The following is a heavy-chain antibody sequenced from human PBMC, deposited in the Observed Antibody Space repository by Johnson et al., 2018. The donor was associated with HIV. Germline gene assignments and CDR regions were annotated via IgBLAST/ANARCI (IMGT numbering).Heavy chain of an antibody. J-gene: IGHJ3*02. CDR1: GFTFSSYG. V-gene: IGHV3-30*18. CDR3: AKERGSHSGACDI. CDR2: ISFDGNNK. Sequence: QVQLVESGGGVVQPGRSLRLSCAASGFTFSSYGMHWVRQAPGKGPEWVAVISFDGNNKYFADSVKGRFTISSDNSRYTLYLQMSSLRAEDTAVYYCAKERGSHSGACDIWGQGPTVTVSS. D-gene: IGHD2-15*01.